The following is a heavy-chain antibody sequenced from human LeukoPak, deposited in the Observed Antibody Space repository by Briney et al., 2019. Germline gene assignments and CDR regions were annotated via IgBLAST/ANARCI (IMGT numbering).Heavy chain of an antibody. CDR2: IKQDGSEK. CDR1: GITFSSYW. D-gene: IGHD2-21*02. V-gene: IGHV3-7*01. CDR3: ARVNYCGGDCYHLPCDY. J-gene: IGHJ4*02. Sequence: QTGGSLRLSCAASGITFSSYWMSWVRQAPGKGLEWVANIKQDGSEKYYVDSVKGRFTISRDNAKNSLYLQMNGLRAEDTAVYYCARVNYCGGDCYHLPCDYWGQGTLVTVSS.